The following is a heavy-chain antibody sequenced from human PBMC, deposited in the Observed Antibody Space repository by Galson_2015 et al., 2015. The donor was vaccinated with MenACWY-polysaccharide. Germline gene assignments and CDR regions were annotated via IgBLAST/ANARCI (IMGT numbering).Heavy chain of an antibody. D-gene: IGHD5-24*01. J-gene: IGHJ4*02. CDR1: GFTVNTR. CDR2: IYGRGNT. V-gene: IGHV3-53*01. CDR3: AREREGNPEAEF. Sequence: SVRLSCAASGFTVNTRMSWFRQAPGKGLEWVSVIYGRGNTYYADSVKGRFTISRDNSKNTLYLQMNSLGAEDTAMYYCAREREGNPEAEFWGQGTLVTVSS.